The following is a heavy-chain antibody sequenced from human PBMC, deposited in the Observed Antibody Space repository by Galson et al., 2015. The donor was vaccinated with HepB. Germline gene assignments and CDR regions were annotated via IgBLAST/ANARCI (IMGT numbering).Heavy chain of an antibody. Sequence: SLRLSCAPSGFTFSSFPIHWVRQSPGKGLEWVAVISYDGINKYYADSVKGRFTVSRDDSKNTVFLQMNSLTVEDTAVYYCARDLSSGITAFGLGQYHYYAMDVWGQGTTVTVSS. CDR3: ARDLSSGITAFGLGQYHYYAMDV. D-gene: IGHD3-3*01. V-gene: IGHV3-30-3*01. CDR1: GFTFSSFP. CDR2: ISYDGINK. J-gene: IGHJ6*02.